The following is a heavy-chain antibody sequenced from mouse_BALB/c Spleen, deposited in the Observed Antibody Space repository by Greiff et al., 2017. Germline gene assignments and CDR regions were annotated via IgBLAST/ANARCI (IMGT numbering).Heavy chain of an antibody. D-gene: IGHD2-3*01. CDR1: GFTFSSYA. Sequence: EVQRVESGGGLVKPGGSLKLSCAASGFTFSSYAMSWVRQTPEKRLEWVATISSGGSYTYYPDSVKGRFTISRDNAKNTLYLQMSSLRSEDTAMYYCARDDGGYYYFDYWGQGTTLTVSS. J-gene: IGHJ2*01. V-gene: IGHV5-9-3*01. CDR2: ISSGGSYT. CDR3: ARDDGGYYYFDY.